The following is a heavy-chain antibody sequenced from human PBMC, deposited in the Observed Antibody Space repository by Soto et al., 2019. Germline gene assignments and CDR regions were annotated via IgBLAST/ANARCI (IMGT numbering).Heavy chain of an antibody. CDR3: AREGVYGSGNYIGP. CDR1: GYTFTSYS. V-gene: IGHV1-3*01. CDR2: INAGNGNT. D-gene: IGHD3-10*01. J-gene: IGHJ5*02. Sequence: GASVKVSCKASGYTFTSYSIRWVRQAPGQRLDWLGWINAGNGNTKYPQKFQGRVTITRDTSASTAYMELSSVTAADTAVYYCAREGVYGSGNYIGPLGQGTLVTVSS.